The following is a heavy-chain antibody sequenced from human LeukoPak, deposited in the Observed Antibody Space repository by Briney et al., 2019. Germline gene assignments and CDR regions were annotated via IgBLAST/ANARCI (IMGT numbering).Heavy chain of an antibody. V-gene: IGHV3-30*02. CDR3: AKPGDIVVVPAAIHFDY. CDR2: IRYDGSNK. Sequence: PGGSLRLSCAASGFTFSSCGMHWVRQAPGKGLEWVAFIRYDGSNKYYADSVKGRFTISRDNSKNTLYLQMNSLRAEDTAVYYCAKPGDIVVVPAAIHFDYWGQGTLVTVSS. D-gene: IGHD2-2*01. CDR1: GFTFSSCG. J-gene: IGHJ4*02.